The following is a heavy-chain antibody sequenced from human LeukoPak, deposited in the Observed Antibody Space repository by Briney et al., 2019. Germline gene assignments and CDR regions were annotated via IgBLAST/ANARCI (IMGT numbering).Heavy chain of an antibody. Sequence: PSETLSLTYTVSGGSISSYYWTWIRQPAGKGLEWIGRFYSTGSTNYNPSLKSRVTMSVDTSKNQFSLKLSSVTAADTAVYYCARDQYSGSLDYWGQGSQLTVSS. J-gene: IGHJ4*02. CDR2: FYSTGST. CDR3: ARDQYSGSLDY. CDR1: GGSISSYY. D-gene: IGHD1-26*01. V-gene: IGHV4-4*07.